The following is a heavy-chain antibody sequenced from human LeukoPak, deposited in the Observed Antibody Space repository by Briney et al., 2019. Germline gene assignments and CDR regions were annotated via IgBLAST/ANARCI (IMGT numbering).Heavy chain of an antibody. D-gene: IGHD1-26*01. Sequence: GGSLRLSCAASGFTFSSYWMHWVRQAPGKGLVWVSRINSDGSSTSYADSVKGRFTISRDNAKNSLYLQMNSLRAEDMALYYCAKGVGAHGGGAFDIWGQGTMVTVSS. CDR3: AKGVGAHGGGAFDI. CDR1: GFTFSSYW. J-gene: IGHJ3*02. CDR2: INSDGSST. V-gene: IGHV3-74*01.